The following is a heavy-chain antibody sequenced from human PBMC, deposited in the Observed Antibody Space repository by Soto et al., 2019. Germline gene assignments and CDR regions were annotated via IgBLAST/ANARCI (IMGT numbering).Heavy chain of an antibody. Sequence: GGSLRLSCAASGFTFSSYSMNWVRQAPGKGLEWVSYISSSSSTIYYADSVKGRFTISRDNAKNSLYLQMNSLRAEDTAVYYCARVYDSYMDVWGKGTTVTVSS. CDR3: ARVYDSYMDV. CDR1: GFTFSSYS. V-gene: IGHV3-48*01. CDR2: ISSSSSTI. J-gene: IGHJ6*03. D-gene: IGHD3-3*01.